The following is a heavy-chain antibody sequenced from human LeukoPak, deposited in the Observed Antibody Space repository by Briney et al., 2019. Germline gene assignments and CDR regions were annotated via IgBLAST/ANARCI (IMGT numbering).Heavy chain of an antibody. CDR2: IYYSGST. J-gene: IGHJ4*02. V-gene: IGHV4-59*08. D-gene: IGHD3-22*01. CDR3: ARQDTRGYYVDY. Sequence: SETLSLTCTVSGGSISSYYWSWIRQSPGKGLEWIGYIYYSGSTNYNPSLKSRVTISVDTSKNQFSLKLSSVTAADTAVYYCARQDTRGYYVDYWGQGTLVIVSS. CDR1: GGSISSYY.